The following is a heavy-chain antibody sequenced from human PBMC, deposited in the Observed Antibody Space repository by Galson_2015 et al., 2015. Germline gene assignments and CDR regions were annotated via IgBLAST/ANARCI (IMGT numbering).Heavy chain of an antibody. Sequence: QSGAEVKKPGESLRISCKGSGYSFTSYWISWVRQMPGKGLEWMGRIDPSDSYTNYSPSFQGHVTISADKSISTAYLQWSSLKASDTAMYYCARHPIDQVDVQHGGKTDDAFDIWGQGTMVTVSS. J-gene: IGHJ3*02. CDR1: GYSFTSYW. V-gene: IGHV5-10-1*01. CDR3: ARHPIDQVDVQHGGKTDDAFDI. CDR2: IDPSDSYT. D-gene: IGHD4-23*01.